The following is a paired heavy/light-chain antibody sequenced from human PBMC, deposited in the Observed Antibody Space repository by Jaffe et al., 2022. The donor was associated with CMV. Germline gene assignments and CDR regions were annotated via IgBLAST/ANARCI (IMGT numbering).Light chain of an antibody. CDR2: DVS. J-gene: IGLJ1*01. CDR1: SGDVGSYNV. CDR3: CSYAGASTYV. V-gene: IGLV2-23*02. Sequence: QSALTQPASVSGSPGQSITISCTGTSGDVGSYNVVSWYQQHPGKVPKLMIFDVSKRPSGVSDRFSGSKSGNTASLTISGLQADDEADYYCCSYAGASTYVFGTATKVTVL.
Heavy chain of an antibody. D-gene: IGHD6-6*01. CDR3: ARNQEYHMDV. CDR2: IYVGNGNT. V-gene: IGHV1-3*01. J-gene: IGHJ6*03. Sequence: QVQLVQSGAEVKKPGASVKVSCKASGYFFTDYALHWVRQAPGQRLEWMGWIYVGNGNTKYSERFHDRVTITRDTSASTAYMELSRLRSEDTAVYYCARNQEYHMDVWGKGTTVTVSS. CDR1: GYFFTDYA.